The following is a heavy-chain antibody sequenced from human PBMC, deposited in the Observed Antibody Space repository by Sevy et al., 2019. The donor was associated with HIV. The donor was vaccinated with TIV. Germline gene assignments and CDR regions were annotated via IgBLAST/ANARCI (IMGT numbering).Heavy chain of an antibody. J-gene: IGHJ4*02. Sequence: QLGGSLRLSCAASGFTFDDYTMHWVRQAPGKGLEWVSLISWDGGSTYYADSVKGRFTISRDNSKNSLYLQMNSLRTEDTALYYCAKGNPYYYDSSGYSPGEGFDYWGQGTLVTVSS. CDR1: GFTFDDYT. D-gene: IGHD3-22*01. CDR2: ISWDGGST. V-gene: IGHV3-43*01. CDR3: AKGNPYYYDSSGYSPGEGFDY.